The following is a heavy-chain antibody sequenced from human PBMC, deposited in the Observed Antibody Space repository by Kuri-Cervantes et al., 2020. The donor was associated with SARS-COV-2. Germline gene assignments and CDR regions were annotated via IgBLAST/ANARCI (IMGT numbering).Heavy chain of an antibody. Sequence: GGSLRLSCAASGFTFDDYGMSWVRQAPGKGLEWVSGINWNGGSTGYADSVKGRFTISRDNAKNSLYLQMNSLRAEDTALYYCARILTDCSSTSCPYYYYGMDVWGQGTTVTVSS. D-gene: IGHD2-2*01. CDR1: GFTFDDYG. V-gene: IGHV3-20*04. CDR3: ARILTDCSSTSCPYYYYGMDV. J-gene: IGHJ6*02. CDR2: INWNGGST.